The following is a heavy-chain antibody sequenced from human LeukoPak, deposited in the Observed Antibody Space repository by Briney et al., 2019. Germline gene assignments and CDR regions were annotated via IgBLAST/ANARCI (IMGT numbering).Heavy chain of an antibody. V-gene: IGHV1-69*05. CDR2: IIPIFGTA. J-gene: IGHJ4*02. D-gene: IGHD4-17*01. Sequence: ASVKVSCKASGGTFSSYTISWVRQAPGQGFEWMGRIIPIFGTANYAQKFQGRVTITTDESTSTAYMELSSLRSEDTAVYYCARLSDYGDLDYWGQGTLVTVSS. CDR3: ARLSDYGDLDY. CDR1: GGTFSSYT.